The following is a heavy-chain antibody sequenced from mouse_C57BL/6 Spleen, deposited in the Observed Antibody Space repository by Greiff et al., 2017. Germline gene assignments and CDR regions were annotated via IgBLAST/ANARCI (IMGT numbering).Heavy chain of an antibody. J-gene: IGHJ4*01. CDR1: GYTFTEYT. CDR2: FYPGSGSI. V-gene: IGHV1-62-2*01. CDR3: AGHEWGSYYGNYVSMDY. Sequence: VKLQESGAELVKPGASVKLSCKASGYTFTEYTIHWVKQRSGQGLEWIGWFYPGSGSIKYNEKFKDKATLTADKSSSTVYMELSRLTSEDSAVYFCAGHEWGSYYGNYVSMDYWGQGTSVTVSS. D-gene: IGHD2-10*01.